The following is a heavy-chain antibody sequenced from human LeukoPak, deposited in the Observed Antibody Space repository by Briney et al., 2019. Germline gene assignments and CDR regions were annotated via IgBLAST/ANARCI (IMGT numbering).Heavy chain of an antibody. CDR1: GVSMNSYY. V-gene: IGHV4-59*01. Sequence: SETLSLTCSVSGVSMNSYYWSWIRQPPGKELEWLAYIFYTGGTNYNPSLKSRVTISVDTSKNQLSLTLNSVTAADTAVYYCARGDFWSGSQPFDYWGQGILVTVSS. J-gene: IGHJ4*02. D-gene: IGHD3-3*01. CDR2: IFYTGGT. CDR3: ARGDFWSGSQPFDY.